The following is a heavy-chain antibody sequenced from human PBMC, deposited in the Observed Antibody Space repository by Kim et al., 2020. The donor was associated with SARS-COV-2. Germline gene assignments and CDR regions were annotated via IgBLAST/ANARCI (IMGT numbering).Heavy chain of an antibody. CDR2: ISGSGGST. CDR1: GFTFSSYA. CDR3: ATPPGLGSQGLLWFGELEKGDY. Sequence: GGSLRLSCAASGFTFSSYAMSWVRQAPGKGLEWVSAISGSGGSTYYADSVKGRFTISRDNSKNTLYLQMNSLRAEDTAVYYCATPPGLGSQGLLWFGELEKGDYWGQGTLVTVSS. D-gene: IGHD3-10*01. J-gene: IGHJ4*02. V-gene: IGHV3-23*01.